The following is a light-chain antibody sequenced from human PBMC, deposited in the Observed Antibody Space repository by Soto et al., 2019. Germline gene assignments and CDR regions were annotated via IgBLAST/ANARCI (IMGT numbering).Light chain of an antibody. J-gene: IGKJ1*01. CDR2: WAS. Sequence: DIVMTQSPDSLDVSLGERATINCKSSQSVLYSSNNKNYLAWYQQKPGQPPKLLIYWASTRESGVPDRFSGGGTGTDFTLTIGSLQAEDVAVYYCQQYFRPWTFGPGTTGEIK. V-gene: IGKV4-1*01. CDR1: QSVLYSSNNKNY. CDR3: QQYFRPWT.